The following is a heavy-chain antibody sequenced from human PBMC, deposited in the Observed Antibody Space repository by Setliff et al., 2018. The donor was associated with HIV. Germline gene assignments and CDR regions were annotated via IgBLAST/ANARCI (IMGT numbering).Heavy chain of an antibody. D-gene: IGHD3-16*01. CDR1: GYTFTGYY. Sequence: ASVKVSCKASGYTFTGYYMHWVRQAPGQGLEWMGRINPNSGGTNYAQKSQGRVTMTRDTSISTAYMELSSLRSEDTAVYYCARGPGAFGGTSVQNFDYWGQGTLVTVSS. V-gene: IGHV1-2*06. J-gene: IGHJ4*02. CDR2: INPNSGGT. CDR3: ARGPGAFGGTSVQNFDY.